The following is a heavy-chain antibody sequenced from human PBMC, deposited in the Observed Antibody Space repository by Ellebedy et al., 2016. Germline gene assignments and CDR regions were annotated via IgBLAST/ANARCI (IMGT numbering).Heavy chain of an antibody. D-gene: IGHD1-26*01. CDR1: GFKFGNYA. CDR2: ISGSGPGT. CDR3: AKGRNSGSFYSVTHYYYYMDV. V-gene: IGHV3-23*01. J-gene: IGHJ6*03. Sequence: GESLKISCTASGFKFGNYAMTWVRQAPGWGLEWVSTISGSGPGTYYADSVKGRFTISRDNSKNTVYLQMSSLRAEETAVYHCAKGRNSGSFYSVTHYYYYMDVWGKGTTVTVSS.